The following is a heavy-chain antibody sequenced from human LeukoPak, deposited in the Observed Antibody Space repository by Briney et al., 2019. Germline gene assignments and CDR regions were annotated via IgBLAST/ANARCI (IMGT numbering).Heavy chain of an antibody. Sequence: SETLSLTCTVSGGSISRSSYYWGWIRQPPGRGLEWIGSIYYSGSTYYNPSLKSRVTISVDTSKNQFSLKLSSVTAADTAVYYCARHLYYYGSGSYHYYYYYYMDVWGKGTTVTVSS. J-gene: IGHJ6*03. V-gene: IGHV4-39*01. D-gene: IGHD3-10*01. CDR1: GGSISRSSYY. CDR3: ARHLYYYGSGSYHYYYYYYMDV. CDR2: IYYSGST.